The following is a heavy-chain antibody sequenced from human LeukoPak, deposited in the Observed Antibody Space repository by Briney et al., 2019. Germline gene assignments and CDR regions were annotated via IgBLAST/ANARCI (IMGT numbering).Heavy chain of an antibody. Sequence: AASVKVPCKASGYTFADYYMQWVRQAPGQGLEWMGWINPNSGGTNYAQKFQGRVTMTRDTSISTAYMELSRLRSDDTAVYYCAREPKEGGYYYYMDVWGKGTTVTVSS. CDR2: INPNSGGT. V-gene: IGHV1-2*02. CDR1: GYTFADYY. J-gene: IGHJ6*03. CDR3: AREPKEGGYYYYMDV.